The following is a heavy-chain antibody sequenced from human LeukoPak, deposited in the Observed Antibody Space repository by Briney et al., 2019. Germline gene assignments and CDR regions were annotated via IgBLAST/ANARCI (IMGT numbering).Heavy chain of an antibody. CDR2: IYYSGST. J-gene: IGHJ4*02. D-gene: IGHD6-19*01. CDR3: ARDRSPYSSGWYDY. CDR1: GGSISSYY. Sequence: SETLSLTCTVSGGSISSYYWSWIRQPPGKGLEWIGYIYYSGSTNYNPSLKSRVTISVDTSKNQFSLKLSSVTAADTAVYYCARDRSPYSSGWYDYWGQGTLVTVSS. V-gene: IGHV4-59*12.